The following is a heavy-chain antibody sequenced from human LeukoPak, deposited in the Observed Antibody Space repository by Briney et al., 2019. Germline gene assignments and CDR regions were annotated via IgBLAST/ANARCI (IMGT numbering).Heavy chain of an antibody. D-gene: IGHD5-12*01. J-gene: IGHJ3*02. CDR2: IYSGGST. CDR3: ARGWSGYDTVAQDAFDI. V-gene: IGHV3-66*01. CDR1: GFTVSSNY. Sequence: GGSLRLSCAASGFTVSSNYMSWVRQAPGKGLEWVSVIYSGGSTYYADSVKGRFTISRDNSENTLYLQMNSLRAEDTAVYYCARGWSGYDTVAQDAFDIWGQGTMVTVSS.